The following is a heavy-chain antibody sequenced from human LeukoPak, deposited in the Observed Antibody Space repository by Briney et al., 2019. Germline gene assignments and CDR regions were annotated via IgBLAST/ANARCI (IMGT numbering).Heavy chain of an antibody. J-gene: IGHJ4*02. CDR2: TQYDGSYK. D-gene: IGHD3-10*01. V-gene: IGHV3-30*02. CDR1: GFTFSSYG. Sequence: GGSLRLSCAASGFTFSSYGMHWVRQTPGKGLEWVAFTQYDGSYKHYADSVKGRFTVSRDNSKNTLYLQMNSLRAEDTAVYYCAKYRSYYGSGIDYWGQGTLVTVSS. CDR3: AKYRSYYGSGIDY.